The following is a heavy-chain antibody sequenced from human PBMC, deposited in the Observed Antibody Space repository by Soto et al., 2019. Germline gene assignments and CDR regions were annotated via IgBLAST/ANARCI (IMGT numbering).Heavy chain of an antibody. CDR3: AREYCSGGSCYLAFDI. V-gene: IGHV1-2*04. D-gene: IGHD2-15*01. CDR1: GYTFTGYY. Sequence: ASVKVSCKASGYTFTGYYMHWVQQAPGQGLEWMGWINPNSGGTNYAQKFQGWVTMTRDTSISTAYMELCRLRSDDTAVYYCAREYCSGGSCYLAFDIWGQGTMVTVSS. CDR2: INPNSGGT. J-gene: IGHJ3*02.